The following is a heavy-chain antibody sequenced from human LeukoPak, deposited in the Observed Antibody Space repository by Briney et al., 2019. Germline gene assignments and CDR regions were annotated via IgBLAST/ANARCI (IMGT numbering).Heavy chain of an antibody. D-gene: IGHD3-10*01. CDR3: ARAFGAQWFGELLSGFDP. Sequence: ASVKVSCKASGYTFTSYGISWLRQAPGQGLEWMGIINPSGGSTSYAQKFQGRVTMTRDTSTSTVYMELSSLRSEDTAVYYCARAFGAQWFGELLSGFDPWGQGTLVTVSS. J-gene: IGHJ5*02. CDR1: GYTFTSYG. CDR2: INPSGGST. V-gene: IGHV1-46*01.